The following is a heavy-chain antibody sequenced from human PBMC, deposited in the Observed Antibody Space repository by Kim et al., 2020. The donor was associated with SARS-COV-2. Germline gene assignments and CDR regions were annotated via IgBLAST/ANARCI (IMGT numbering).Heavy chain of an antibody. V-gene: IGHV4-39*01. CDR3: ARGASRDYYGSGSYYNLLAWYFDL. CDR2: IYYSGST. CDR1: GGSISSSSYY. J-gene: IGHJ2*01. Sequence: SETLSLTCTVSGGSISSSSYYWGWIRQPPGKGLEWIGSIYYSGSTYYNPSLKSRVTISVDTSKNQFSLKLSSVTAADTAVYYCARGASRDYYGSGSYYNLLAWYFDLWGRGTLVTVSP. D-gene: IGHD3-10*01.